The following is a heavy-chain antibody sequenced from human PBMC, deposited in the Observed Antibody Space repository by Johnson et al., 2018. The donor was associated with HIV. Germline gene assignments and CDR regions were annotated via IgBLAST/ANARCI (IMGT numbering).Heavy chain of an antibody. CDR2: INWNGGST. D-gene: IGHD1-26*01. CDR3: ARDPGPQWELEATDAFDI. V-gene: IGHV3-20*04. CDR1: GFRFGDYG. Sequence: MLLVESGGTVVRPGGSLRLPCAVSGFRFGDYGMRWVRQAPGKGWEWVPGINWNGGSTGYVDSVKGRFFISRENAKKSLYLQMNSQRAEDTAVYYCARDPGPQWELEATDAFDIWGQGTMVTVSS. J-gene: IGHJ3*02.